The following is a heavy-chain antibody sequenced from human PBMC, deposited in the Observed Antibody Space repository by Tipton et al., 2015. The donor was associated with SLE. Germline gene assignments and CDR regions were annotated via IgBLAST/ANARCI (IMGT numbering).Heavy chain of an antibody. D-gene: IGHD3-22*01. CDR1: GGSISSSSYY. CDR3: AREGDYYDSSGFRQNRGWEYFQH. CDR2: IYYSGST. V-gene: IGHV4-61*01. Sequence: TLSLTCTVSGGSISSSSYYWSWIRQPPGKGLEWIGYIYYSGSTNYNPSLKSRVTISVDTSKNQFPLKLSSATAADTAVYYCAREGDYYDSSGFRQNRGWEYFQHWGQGTLVTVSS. J-gene: IGHJ1*01.